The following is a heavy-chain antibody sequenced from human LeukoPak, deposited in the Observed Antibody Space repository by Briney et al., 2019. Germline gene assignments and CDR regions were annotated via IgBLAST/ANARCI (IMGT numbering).Heavy chain of an antibody. CDR3: ARDSDWAYFDY. D-gene: IGHD3-9*01. V-gene: IGHV3-66*02. Sequence: GGSLRLSCAASGFTLSSNYMSWGPQAPGKGLEGGSVIYSGGSTYYADSVKGRFTISRDNSKNTLYLQMNSLRAEDTAVYYCARDSDWAYFDYWGQGTLVTVSS. CDR1: GFTLSSNY. J-gene: IGHJ4*02. CDR2: IYSGGST.